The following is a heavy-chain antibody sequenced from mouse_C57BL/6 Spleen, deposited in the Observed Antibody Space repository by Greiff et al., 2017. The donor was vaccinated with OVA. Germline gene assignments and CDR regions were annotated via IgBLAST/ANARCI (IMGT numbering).Heavy chain of an antibody. Sequence: EVKLQESGPGLVKPSQSLSLTCSVTGYSITSGYYWTWIRQFPGNKLEWMGYISYDGSNNYNPSLKNRISITRDTSKNQFFLKLNSVTTEDTATYYCARFFGDYWGQGTTLTVSS. CDR1: GYSITSGYY. V-gene: IGHV3-6*01. CDR2: ISYDGSN. J-gene: IGHJ2*01. CDR3: ARFFGDY.